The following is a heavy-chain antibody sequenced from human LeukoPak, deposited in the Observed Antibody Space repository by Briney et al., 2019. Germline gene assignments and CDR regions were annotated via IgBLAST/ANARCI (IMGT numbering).Heavy chain of an antibody. J-gene: IGHJ6*02. D-gene: IGHD5-18*01. CDR2: ISSSGSTI. CDR3: ARDRKAMVSIPGSYYGMDV. CDR1: GFTFSSYE. Sequence: HAGGSLRLSCAASGFTFSSYEMNWVRQAPGKGLEWVSYISSSGSTIHYADSVKGRFTISRDNAKNSLYLQMNSLRAEDTAVYYCARDRKAMVSIPGSYYGMDVWGQGTTVTVSS. V-gene: IGHV3-48*03.